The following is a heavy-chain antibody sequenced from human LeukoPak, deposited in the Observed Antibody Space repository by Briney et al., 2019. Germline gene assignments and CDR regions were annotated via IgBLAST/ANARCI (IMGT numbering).Heavy chain of an antibody. J-gene: IGHJ4*02. CDR3: ARDLRPVVGTAGAFDS. D-gene: IGHD2-2*01. V-gene: IGHV3-30*04. CDR2: ISYDGSDK. Sequence: GGSLRLSCAASGFTFSSYAMDWVRQSPGKGLEWVAVISYDGSDKYYAEFVKGRFTISRDNSKNTLYLQMNSLRAEDTAVYYCARDLRPVVGTAGAFDSWGQGTLVTVSS. CDR1: GFTFSSYA.